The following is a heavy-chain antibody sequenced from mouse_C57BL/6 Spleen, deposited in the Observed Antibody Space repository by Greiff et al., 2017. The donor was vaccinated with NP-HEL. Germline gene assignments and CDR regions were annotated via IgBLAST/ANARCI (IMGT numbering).Heavy chain of an antibody. CDR1: GYTFTSYW. CDR3: ARGGNWDRFAY. V-gene: IGHV1-55*01. D-gene: IGHD4-1*02. CDR2: IYPGSGST. J-gene: IGHJ3*01. Sequence: QVQLQQPGAELVKPGASVKMSCKASGYTFTSYWITWVKQRPGQGLEWIGDIYPGSGSTNYNEKFKSKATLTVDTASITAYMQLSSLTSEDSAVYYCARGGNWDRFAYWGQGTLVTVSA.